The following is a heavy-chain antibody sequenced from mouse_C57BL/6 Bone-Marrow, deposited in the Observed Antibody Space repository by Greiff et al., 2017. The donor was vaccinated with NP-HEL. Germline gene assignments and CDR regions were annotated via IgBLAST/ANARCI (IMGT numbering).Heavy chain of an antibody. V-gene: IGHV14-4*01. D-gene: IGHD2-3*01. Sequence: VQLQQSGAELVRPGASVKLSCTASGFNIKDDYMHWVKQRPEQGLEWIGWIDPENGDTEYASKFQGKANITADTSSNTAYLQLSSLTSEDTAVYYCTTDGYLNYWGQGTTLTVSS. CDR3: TTDGYLNY. J-gene: IGHJ2*01. CDR2: IDPENGDT. CDR1: GFNIKDDY.